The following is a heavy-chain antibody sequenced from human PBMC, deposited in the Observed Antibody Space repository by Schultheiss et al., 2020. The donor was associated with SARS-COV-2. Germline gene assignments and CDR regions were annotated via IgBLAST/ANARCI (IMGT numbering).Heavy chain of an antibody. CDR2: INHSGRT. CDR3: ARFGPFDY. J-gene: IGHJ4*02. V-gene: IGHV4-34*01. Sequence: SETLSLTCAVYGGSFSGYYWSWIRQPPGKGLEWIGEINHSGRTNYNPSLKSRVTISVDTSKNQFSLKLSSVTAADTAVYYCARFGPFDYWGQGTLVTVSS. CDR1: GGSFSGYY. D-gene: IGHD3-10*01.